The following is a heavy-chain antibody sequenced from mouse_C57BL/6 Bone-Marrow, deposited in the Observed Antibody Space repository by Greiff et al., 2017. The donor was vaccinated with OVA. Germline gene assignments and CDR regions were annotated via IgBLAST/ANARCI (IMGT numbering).Heavy chain of an antibody. CDR2: IDPSDSYT. V-gene: IGHV1-59*01. CDR3: ARSLHYGSSSSWFAY. J-gene: IGHJ3*01. D-gene: IGHD1-1*01. CDR1: GYTFTSYW. Sequence: QVQLKQPGAELVRPGTSVKLSCKASGYTFTSYWMHWVKQRPGQGLEWIGVIDPSDSYTNYNQKFKGKATLTVDTSSSTAYMQLSSLTSEDSAVYYCARSLHYGSSSSWFAYWGQGTLVTVSA.